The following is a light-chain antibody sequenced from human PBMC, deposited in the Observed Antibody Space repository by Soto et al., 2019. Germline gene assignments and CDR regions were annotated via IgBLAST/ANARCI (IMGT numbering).Light chain of an antibody. Sequence: QSALTQPPSASGSPGQSVTISCTVTSSDVGGYNYVSWYQQHPGKAPKLMIYEVNERPSGVPDRFSGSKSSNTASLTVSGLQAEDEADYYSSSYAGSNNFVFGTGTKVTVL. CDR2: EVN. CDR1: SSDVGGYNY. V-gene: IGLV2-8*01. CDR3: SSYAGSNNFV. J-gene: IGLJ1*01.